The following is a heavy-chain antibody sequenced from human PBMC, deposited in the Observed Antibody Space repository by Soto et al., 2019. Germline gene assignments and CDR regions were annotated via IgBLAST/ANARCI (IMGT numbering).Heavy chain of an antibody. CDR3: AREGYCSSGSCALYSHDYFGMDV. V-gene: IGHV1-18*01. CDR2: ISAYNGNT. J-gene: IGHJ6*02. Sequence: QVQLVQSGVEVKKSGASVKVSCRASGYTFTRYGISWVRQAPGQGLEWMGWISAYNGNTNYAQKSKGRVTMTTDTSTSTAYMELRSLTSDHTAVYYCAREGYCSSGSCALYSHDYFGMDVWGQGTTVTVSS. CDR1: GYTFTRYG. D-gene: IGHD2-15*01.